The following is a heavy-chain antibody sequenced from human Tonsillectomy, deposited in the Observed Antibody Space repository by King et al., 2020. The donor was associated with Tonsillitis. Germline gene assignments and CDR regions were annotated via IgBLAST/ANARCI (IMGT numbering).Heavy chain of an antibody. CDR2: IVVGSGNT. D-gene: IGHD1-7*01. CDR1: GFTFSRSA. CDR3: AALTGTTEIY. J-gene: IGHJ4*02. V-gene: IGHV1-58*02. Sequence: VQLVESGPEVKKPGTSVKVSCKASGFTFSRSAMQWVRQARGQRPEWIGWIVVGSGNTNYAQKFQERVTMPRNMSTSTAYMELSSLRSEDTAVCYCAALTGTTEIYWGQGTPVTVSS.